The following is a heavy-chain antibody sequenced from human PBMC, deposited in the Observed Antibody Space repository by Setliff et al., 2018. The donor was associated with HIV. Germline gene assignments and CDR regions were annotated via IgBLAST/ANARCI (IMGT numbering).Heavy chain of an antibody. V-gene: IGHV3-21*01. CDR1: GFAFGTYT. CDR2: INKRSDYL. Sequence: PGGSLRLSCVGSGFAFGTYTINWVRLAPGKGLEWVASINKRSDYLYYADSVKGRFTISRDNAKNSLYLQMNSLRAEDTAVYYCARVRTTVITDFYYYMDVWGKGTTVTVSS. J-gene: IGHJ6*03. CDR3: ARVRTTVITDFYYYMDV. D-gene: IGHD4-17*01.